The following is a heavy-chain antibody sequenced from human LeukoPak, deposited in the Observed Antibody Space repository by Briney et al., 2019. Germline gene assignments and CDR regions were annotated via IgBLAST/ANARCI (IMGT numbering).Heavy chain of an antibody. V-gene: IGHV4-38-2*02. CDR1: GYSIAIGYY. J-gene: IGHJ4*02. CDR2: IFHNETT. CDR3: ARVEGYTYGYFDY. Sequence: SETLSLTCTVSGYSIAIGYYWGWIRQPPGKGLDWIGNIFHNETTYYNPSLKSRVTISVDTSKNQSSLKLRSVTAADTAVYYCARVEGYTYGYFDYWGQGTLVTVPS. D-gene: IGHD5-18*01.